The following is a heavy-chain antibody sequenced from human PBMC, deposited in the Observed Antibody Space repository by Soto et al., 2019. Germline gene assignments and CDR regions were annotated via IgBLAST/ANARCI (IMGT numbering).Heavy chain of an antibody. V-gene: IGHV2-5*02. CDR1: GFSLSTSGVG. Sequence: QITLKESGPTLVKPTQTLTLTCTFSGFSLSTSGVGVGWIRQPPGKALEWLALIYWDDDKRYSPSLKSRLTTTQDASKNQVVLTMTNMDPVDTATYYSAHSLYDYVWGTNWFDPWGQGTLVTVSS. D-gene: IGHD3-16*01. CDR2: IYWDDDK. J-gene: IGHJ5*02. CDR3: AHSLYDYVWGTNWFDP.